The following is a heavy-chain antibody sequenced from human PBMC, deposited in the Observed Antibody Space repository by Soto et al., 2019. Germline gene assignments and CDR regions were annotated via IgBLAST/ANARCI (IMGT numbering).Heavy chain of an antibody. D-gene: IGHD6-19*01. J-gene: IGHJ4*02. CDR2: ISDDGKSQ. CDR3: AKDVPQWLARFHS. CDR1: VFTFSTHG. Sequence: VGSLRLSCSSSVFTFSTHGMSCVRHSPDKGLEWVAVISDDGKSQYYADSVQGRFTISRDNSRNTVSLQMDSLRTEDTAIYFCAKDVPQWLARFHSWGQGTLVNVS. V-gene: IGHV3-30*18.